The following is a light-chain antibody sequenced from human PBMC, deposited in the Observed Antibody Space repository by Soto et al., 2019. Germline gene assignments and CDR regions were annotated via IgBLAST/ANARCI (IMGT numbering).Light chain of an antibody. CDR2: GKS. CDR3: QSYYRSLRVSV. CDR1: SSNIGAGYD. V-gene: IGLV1-40*01. Sequence: QSVLTQPPSVSGDPGQRVTISCTGSSSNIGAGYDVHWYQQLPGTDPKLLIYGKSNRPSGVPAQFSGSKSGTSAVLAITGGRAEDDADYYCQSYYRSLRVSVFGGGTKLAVL. J-gene: IGLJ2*01.